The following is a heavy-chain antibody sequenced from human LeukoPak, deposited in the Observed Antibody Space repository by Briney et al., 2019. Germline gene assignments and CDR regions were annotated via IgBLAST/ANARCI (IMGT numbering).Heavy chain of an antibody. J-gene: IGHJ4*02. V-gene: IGHV4-61*01. Sequence: SETLSLTCTVSGCSVSSGSYYWSWLRQPPGKGLEWIGYIYYSGSTNYNPSLKSRVTISVDTSKNQFSLKLSSVTAADTAVYYCARGTAGTVNFDYWGQGTLVTFSS. CDR2: IYYSGST. CDR3: ARGTAGTVNFDY. D-gene: IGHD6-19*01. CDR1: GCSVSSGSYY.